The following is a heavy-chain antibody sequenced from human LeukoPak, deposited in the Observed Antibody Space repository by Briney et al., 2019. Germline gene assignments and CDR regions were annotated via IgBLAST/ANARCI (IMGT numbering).Heavy chain of an antibody. V-gene: IGHV1-2*02. CDR3: VREGNELLSKNFDF. D-gene: IGHD1-7*01. J-gene: IGHJ4*02. CDR1: GYTFTGYY. Sequence: ASVKVSCKASGYTFTGYYMHWVRQAPGQGLEWMGWINPHSGGTSTPQNFQGRVTMTTDTSISAAYMELSSLISDDTAIYYCVREGNELLSKNFDFWGQGTLVTVSS. CDR2: INPHSGGT.